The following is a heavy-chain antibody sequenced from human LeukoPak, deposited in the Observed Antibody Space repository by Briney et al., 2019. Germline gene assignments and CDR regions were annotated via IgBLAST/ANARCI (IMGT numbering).Heavy chain of an antibody. Sequence: PGGSLTLSCAASGFTFSSSSMNCVRQAPGKGMEWVSSIISSSSYTYYADSVKGRFTISRDNAKNSLYLQMNSVRAEDTAVYYCARVDYASLFYWGQGTLVTVSS. CDR2: IISSSSYT. J-gene: IGHJ4*02. D-gene: IGHD4-17*01. V-gene: IGHV3-21*01. CDR3: ARVDYASLFY. CDR1: GFTFSSSS.